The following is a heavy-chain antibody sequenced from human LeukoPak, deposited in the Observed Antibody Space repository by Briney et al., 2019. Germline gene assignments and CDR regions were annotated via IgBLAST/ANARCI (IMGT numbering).Heavy chain of an antibody. CDR3: ARQMATIGGFDY. Sequence: PSETLSVTCTVPGYSISSGYYWGWVRRPPGKGREWIGIIYLGSIYHSGSTYYSPSLNSRVTISVDTSKNQFSLKLSSVTAADKAVYYCARQMATIGGFDYWGQGTLVTVSS. CDR2: IYHSGST. J-gene: IGHJ4*02. CDR1: GYSISSGYY. V-gene: IGHV4-38-2*02. D-gene: IGHD5-24*01.